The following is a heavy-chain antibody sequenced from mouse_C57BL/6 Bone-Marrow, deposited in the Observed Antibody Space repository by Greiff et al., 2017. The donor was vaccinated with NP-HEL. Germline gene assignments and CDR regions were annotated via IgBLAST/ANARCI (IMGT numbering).Heavy chain of an antibody. J-gene: IGHJ2*01. CDR3: AREWLMGY. CDR1: GFTFSSYA. CDR2: ISDGGSYT. D-gene: IGHD2-2*01. V-gene: IGHV5-4*01. Sequence: EVQLQESGGGLVKPGGSLKLSCAASGFTFSSYAMSWVRQTPEKRLEWVATISDGGSYTYYPDNVKGRFTISRDNAKNNLYLQMSHLKSEDTAMYYCAREWLMGYWGQGTTLTVSS.